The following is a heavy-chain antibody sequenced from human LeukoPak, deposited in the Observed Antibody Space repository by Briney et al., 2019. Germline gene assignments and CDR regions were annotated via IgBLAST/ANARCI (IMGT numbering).Heavy chain of an antibody. V-gene: IGHV4-59*01. D-gene: IGHD4-17*01. CDR1: GESLSGYY. Sequence: SETLSLTCAVYGESLSGYYWTWIRQPPGKGLEWIGYISYSGSTNYNPSLKSRVTISVDTSKNQFSLKLSSVTAADTAVYYCARDPTTVTKGFDIWGQGTMVTVSS. CDR2: ISYSGST. J-gene: IGHJ3*02. CDR3: ARDPTTVTKGFDI.